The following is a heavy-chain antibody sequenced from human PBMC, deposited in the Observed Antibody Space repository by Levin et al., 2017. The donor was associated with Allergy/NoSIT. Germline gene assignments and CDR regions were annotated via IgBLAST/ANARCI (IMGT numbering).Heavy chain of an antibody. CDR1: GGSFSGYY. V-gene: IGHV4-34*01. CDR3: ARGRGGYYGSGSYYNGHWFDP. D-gene: IGHD3-10*01. Sequence: SQTLSLPCAVYGGSFSGYYWSWIRQPPGKGLEWIGEINHSGSTNYNPSLKSRVTISVDTSKNQFSLKLSSVTAADTAVYYCARGRGGYYGSGSYYNGHWFDPWGQGTLVTVSS. CDR2: INHSGST. J-gene: IGHJ5*02.